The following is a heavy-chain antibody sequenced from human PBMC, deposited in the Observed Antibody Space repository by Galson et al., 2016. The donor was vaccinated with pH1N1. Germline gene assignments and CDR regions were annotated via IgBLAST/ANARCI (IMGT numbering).Heavy chain of an antibody. CDR1: GWRTTRGAPL. V-gene: IGHV4-61*02. CDR2: LCSRGNP. CDR3: VRGGEEVLLSGNPHNWFDP. Sequence: LSLTRSASGWRTTRGAPLWGRIRRPAGSRPASTSRLCSRGNPNDNASLKERVSISADASKNQFSLKLTSVTAADTALYYCVRGGEEVLLSGNPHNWFDPWSQGTLVTVSS. J-gene: IGHJ5*02. D-gene: IGHD1-14*01.